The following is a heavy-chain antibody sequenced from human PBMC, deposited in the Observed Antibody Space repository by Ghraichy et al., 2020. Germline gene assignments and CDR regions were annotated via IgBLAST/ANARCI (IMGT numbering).Heavy chain of an antibody. D-gene: IGHD4-23*01. CDR2: IKSKNEGGTT. CDR1: GFTFSNAW. J-gene: IGHJ4*02. CDR3: TTGFGGNSTMDSFDY. V-gene: IGHV3-15*01. Sequence: LSLTCAASGFTFSNAWMSWVRQTPGKGLEWVGRIKSKNEGGTTDYAAPVKGRFTISRDDSKNTLYLQMNSLKTEDTALYYCTTGFGGNSTMDSFDYWGQGTLVTVSS.